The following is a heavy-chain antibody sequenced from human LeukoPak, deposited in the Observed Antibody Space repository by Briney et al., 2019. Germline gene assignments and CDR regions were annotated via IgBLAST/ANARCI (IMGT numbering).Heavy chain of an antibody. Sequence: GGSLRLSCAASGVTLSDHHMDWVRQAPGKGLEWVGRTRDKARGYTTEYAASVKGRFTISRDDSKTLVYLQMNSLRTEDAAVYFCARDGAEGDNSAFDMWGQGTVVTVSS. J-gene: IGHJ3*02. CDR1: GVTLSDHH. V-gene: IGHV3-72*01. CDR3: ARDGAEGDNSAFDM. D-gene: IGHD3-22*01. CDR2: TRDKARGYTT.